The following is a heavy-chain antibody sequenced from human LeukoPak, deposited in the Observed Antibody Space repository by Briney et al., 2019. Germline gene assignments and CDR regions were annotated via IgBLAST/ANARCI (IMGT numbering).Heavy chain of an antibody. J-gene: IGHJ4*02. V-gene: IGHV1-69*06. CDR2: IIPIFGTA. D-gene: IGHD6-19*01. CDR1: GGTFSSYA. Sequence: GASVKVSCKASGGTFSSYAISWVRQAPGQGLEWMGGIIPIFGTANYAQKFQGRVTMTEDTSTDTAYMELSSLRSEDTAVYYCATDMGVAVAGFDYWGQGTLVTVSS. CDR3: ATDMGVAVAGFDY.